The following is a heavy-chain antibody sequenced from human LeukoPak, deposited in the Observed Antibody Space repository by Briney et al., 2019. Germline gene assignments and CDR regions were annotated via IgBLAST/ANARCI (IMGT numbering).Heavy chain of an antibody. CDR2: IWFDGSNK. V-gene: IGHV3-33*01. J-gene: IGHJ4*02. Sequence: GGSLRLSCAASGFIFSNDAMRWVRQAPGKGLEWVAFIWFDGSNKHYADSVKGRFTISRDNSEDTLYLQMNSLRAEDTAVYYCVRDPSGSGFAFDSWGQGALVTVSS. CDR1: GFIFSNDA. D-gene: IGHD1-1*01. CDR3: VRDPSGSGFAFDS.